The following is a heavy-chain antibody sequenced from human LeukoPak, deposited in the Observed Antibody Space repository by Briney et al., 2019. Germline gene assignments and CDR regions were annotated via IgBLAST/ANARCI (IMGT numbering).Heavy chain of an antibody. V-gene: IGHV3-23*01. CDR3: GRDWKLDY. J-gene: IGHJ4*02. CDR2: IGDNGGDT. Sequence: GGSLRLSCAASGFTFNNYAMSWVRQAPGKGLEWVSAIGDNGGDTKYAVSVKGRFTISRDNSRSALYPQMNTLRVEDTAIYYCGRDWKLDYWGQGTLVTVSS. D-gene: IGHD1-1*01. CDR1: GFTFNNYA.